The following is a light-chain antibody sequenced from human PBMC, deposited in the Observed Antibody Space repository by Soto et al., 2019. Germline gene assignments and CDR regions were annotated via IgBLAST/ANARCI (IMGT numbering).Light chain of an antibody. CDR1: QTVTRNY. Sequence: EIVLTQSPATLSLSPGERATLSCRASQTVTRNYLAWFQHKPGQAPRLVIYDVSTRATGIPDRFSASGSGTDFTLTVSRLEPEDFAVYYCHQYAHSPLTFGGGTQGGYQ. J-gene: IGKJ4*01. V-gene: IGKV3-20*01. CDR3: HQYAHSPLT. CDR2: DVS.